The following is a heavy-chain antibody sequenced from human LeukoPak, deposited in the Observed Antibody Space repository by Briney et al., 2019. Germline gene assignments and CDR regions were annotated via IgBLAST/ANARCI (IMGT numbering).Heavy chain of an antibody. J-gene: IGHJ4*02. Sequence: PGGSLRLSCAASGFTFSSYAMSWVRQAPGKGLEWVSAISGSGGSTYYADSVKGRFTISRDNSKNTLYLQMNSLRAEDTAVYYCAKDSNYYGSGSYDYWGQGTLVTVSS. V-gene: IGHV3-23*01. CDR2: ISGSGGST. CDR1: GFTFSSYA. CDR3: AKDSNYYGSGSYDY. D-gene: IGHD3-10*01.